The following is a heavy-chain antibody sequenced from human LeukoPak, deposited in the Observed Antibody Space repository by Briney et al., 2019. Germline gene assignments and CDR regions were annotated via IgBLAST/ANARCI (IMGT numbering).Heavy chain of an antibody. D-gene: IGHD3-10*01. CDR1: GYTFTNSY. V-gene: IGHV1-46*01. CDR2: INPSGGST. J-gene: IGHJ6*03. Sequence: GASVKVSCKASGYTFTNSYIHWVRQAPGQGLEWMGLINPSGGSTNYAQKFQGRVTMTRDTSTSTVYMELSSLRSEDTAVYYCAKGPRITMVRGGQWYYYMDVWGKGTTVTISS. CDR3: AKGPRITMVRGGQWYYYMDV.